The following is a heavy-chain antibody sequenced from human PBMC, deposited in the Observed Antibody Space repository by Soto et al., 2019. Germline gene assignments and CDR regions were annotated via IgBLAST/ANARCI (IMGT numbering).Heavy chain of an antibody. CDR2: IYDGGRT. J-gene: IGHJ4*02. CDR3: ARGPSGGKVDS. D-gene: IGHD3-16*01. V-gene: IGHV4-30-4*01. Sequence: QVQLQESGPGLVKPSQTLSLTCTVSGCSISTVDYWWSWIRQSPDMGLEWIGHIYDGGRTYNNPSLEIRVTMSVDTSKSQLSLTLSSVSAADTAVYYCARGPSGGKVDSWGQGTLVTVSS. CDR1: GCSISTVDYW.